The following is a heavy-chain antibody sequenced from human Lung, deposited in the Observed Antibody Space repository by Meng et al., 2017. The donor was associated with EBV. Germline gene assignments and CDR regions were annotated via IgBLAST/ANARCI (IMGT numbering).Heavy chain of an antibody. J-gene: IGHJ2*01. CDR3: ARGATSVFDL. CDR1: GGSFIDYY. Sequence: QVHLEQWGAGVLRPSETLSLTCAVYGGSFIDYYWTFIRQAPGKGLEWIGQINYSGITNYNPSLKSRVTISVDTSKNQFSLQLNSVTPEDTAVYYCARGATSVFDLWGRGTLVTVSS. CDR2: INYSGIT. V-gene: IGHV4-34*02.